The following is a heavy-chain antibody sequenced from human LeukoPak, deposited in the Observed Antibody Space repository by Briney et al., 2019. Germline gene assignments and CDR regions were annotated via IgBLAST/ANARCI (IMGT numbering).Heavy chain of an antibody. D-gene: IGHD6-13*01. Sequence: GASVKVSCKASGYTFTSYGISWVRQAPGQGLEWMGWISPYNGNTNYAQKLQGRVTMTTDTYTSTDYMELRSLRSDDTAVYYCARDIPSIAAAGMNDYWGQGTMVTVSS. CDR3: ARDIPSIAAAGMNDY. CDR2: ISPYNGNT. CDR1: GYTFTSYG. V-gene: IGHV1-18*01. J-gene: IGHJ4*02.